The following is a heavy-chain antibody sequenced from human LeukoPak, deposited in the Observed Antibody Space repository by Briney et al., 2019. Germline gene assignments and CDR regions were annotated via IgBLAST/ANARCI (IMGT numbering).Heavy chain of an antibody. J-gene: IGHJ4*02. D-gene: IGHD3/OR15-3a*01. Sequence: GGSLRLSCAGSGFTLSSNWMHWVRQGPGKGLVWVSRIYSDGSRTNYADSVKGRFTISRDNSKNTLYLHMNSLRAEDTAVYYCARTGLGMYSFDSWGQGTLVTVSS. V-gene: IGHV3-74*01. CDR3: ARTGLGMYSFDS. CDR2: IYSDGSRT. CDR1: GFTLSSNW.